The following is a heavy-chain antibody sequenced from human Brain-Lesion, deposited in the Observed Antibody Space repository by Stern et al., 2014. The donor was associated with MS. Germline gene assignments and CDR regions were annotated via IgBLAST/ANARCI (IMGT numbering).Heavy chain of an antibody. CDR2: INQDGRDR. V-gene: IGHV3-7*01. CDR3: ARIDRGNYDFWSGYYDYWFDP. J-gene: IGHJ5*02. D-gene: IGHD3-3*01. Sequence: EVQLVESGGDLVQPGGSLRLSCVASGFTFRDYWLTWVRQAPGTGLQWVANINQDGRDRNYVDSGKGRFTIPRATAQDRLYLQMNSLRVDDTAVYYCARIDRGNYDFWSGYYDYWFDPWGQGTLVTVSS. CDR1: GFTFRDYW.